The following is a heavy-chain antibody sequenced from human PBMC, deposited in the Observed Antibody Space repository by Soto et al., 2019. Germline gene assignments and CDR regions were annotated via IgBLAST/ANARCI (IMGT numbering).Heavy chain of an antibody. J-gene: IGHJ4*01. Sequence: DVQLVESGGGLVQPGRSLRLSCAASGFTFDDYAMHWVRPAPQKALEWVSGISWNSGSIGYADSVKGRFTISREKAKNSLYLQMNSLRAEDTALYYCAKDKQWVSGNETYAYWGHGTLVAFSA. D-gene: IGHD1-1*01. CDR3: AKDKQWVSGNETYAY. CDR2: ISWNSGSI. CDR1: GFTFDDYA. V-gene: IGHV3-9*01.